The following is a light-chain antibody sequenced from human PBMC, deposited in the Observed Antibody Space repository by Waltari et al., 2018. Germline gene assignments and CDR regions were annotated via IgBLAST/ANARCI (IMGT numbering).Light chain of an antibody. CDR3: QQYNSYSLLS. CDR2: KAS. J-gene: IGKJ4*01. V-gene: IGKV1-5*03. Sequence: CRARQSISKWLAWYQQKSGKAPKLLIYKASTLESGVPSRFSGSGSGTEFTLTISSLQPEDFATYYCQQYNSYSLLSFGGGTKVEIK. CDR1: QSISKW.